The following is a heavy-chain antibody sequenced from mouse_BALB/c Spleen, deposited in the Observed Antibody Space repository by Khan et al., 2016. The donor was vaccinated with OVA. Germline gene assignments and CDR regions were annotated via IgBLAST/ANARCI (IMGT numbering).Heavy chain of an antibody. D-gene: IGHD1-1*01. J-gene: IGHJ2*01. V-gene: IGHV1-7*01. CDR2: FNPSTDYA. CDR3: TRLGSYYGSTFVF. CDR1: GYTFSTYW. Sequence: VQLQESGAELAKPGASVKMSCKASGYTFSTYWMHWVKQRPGQGLEWIGYFNPSTDYADFNQKFKDKATLTADKSSSTAFMQLSSLTSEDSAFYYCTRLGSYYGSTFVFCGQGTTLTVSS.